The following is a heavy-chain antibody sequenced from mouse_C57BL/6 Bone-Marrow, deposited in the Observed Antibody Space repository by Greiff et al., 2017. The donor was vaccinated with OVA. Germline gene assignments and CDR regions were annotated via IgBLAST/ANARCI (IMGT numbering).Heavy chain of an antibody. CDR1: GFSFTSYG. CDR2: IWGGGST. J-gene: IGHJ3*01. Sequence: VQLVESGPGLVAPSQCLSISCTASGFSFTSYGVNWVRQPPGKGLEWLGVIWGGGSTTHNSALMSRLSISKDNSKSQVFLKMNSLQTDDTAMYYCAKHEDGYDEVPFAYWGQGTLVTVSA. CDR3: AKHEDGYDEVPFAY. D-gene: IGHD2-2*01. V-gene: IGHV2-9*01.